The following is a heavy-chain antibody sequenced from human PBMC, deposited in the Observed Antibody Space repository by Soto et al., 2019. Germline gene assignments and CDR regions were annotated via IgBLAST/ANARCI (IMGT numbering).Heavy chain of an antibody. CDR1: GFTFSSYW. D-gene: IGHD2-2*01. Sequence: GSLRLSCAASGFTFSSYWMHWVRQAPGKGLVWVSRINSDGSSTSYADSVKGRFTISRDNAKNTLYLQMNSLRAEDTAVYYCASLSPGYCSSTSCFPIDYWGQGTLVTVSS. CDR2: INSDGSST. V-gene: IGHV3-74*01. J-gene: IGHJ4*02. CDR3: ASLSPGYCSSTSCFPIDY.